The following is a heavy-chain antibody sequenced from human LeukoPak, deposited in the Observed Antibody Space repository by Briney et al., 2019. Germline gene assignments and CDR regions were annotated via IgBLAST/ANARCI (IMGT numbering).Heavy chain of an antibody. D-gene: IGHD4/OR15-4a*01. V-gene: IGHV3-66*01. Sequence: GGSLRLSRAASGFTVSSNYMSWVRQAPGKGLEWVSVIYSGGSTYYADSVKGRFTISRDNSKNTLYLQMNSLRAEDTAVYYCVKRLNNYFDYWGQGTLVTVSS. CDR2: IYSGGST. CDR1: GFTVSSNY. CDR3: VKRLNNYFDY. J-gene: IGHJ4*02.